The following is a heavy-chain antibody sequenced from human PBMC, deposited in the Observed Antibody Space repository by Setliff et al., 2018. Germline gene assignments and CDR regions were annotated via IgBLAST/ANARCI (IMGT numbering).Heavy chain of an antibody. Sequence: VASVKVSCKASEYTFTDHYIHWVRQAPGQGLEWMGWINPNSGGTNFEQKFQGRVSLTRDTSLGVIYMEMRGLRSDDTATYYCARDGEVGIRRYFFDAWGQGTPVTVSS. V-gene: IGHV1-2*02. J-gene: IGHJ4*02. D-gene: IGHD1-26*01. CDR2: INPNSGGT. CDR3: ARDGEVGIRRYFFDA. CDR1: EYTFTDHY.